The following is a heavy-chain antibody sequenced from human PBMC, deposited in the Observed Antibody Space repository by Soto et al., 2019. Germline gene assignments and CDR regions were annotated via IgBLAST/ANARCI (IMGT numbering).Heavy chain of an antibody. CDR3: ARDEGFWSGYFFPLGFDY. J-gene: IGHJ4*02. Sequence: ASVKVSCKASGYTFTSYGISWVRQAPGQGLEWMGWISAYNGNTNYAQKLQGRVTMTTDTSTSTAYMELRSLRSDDTAVYYCARDEGFWSGYFFPLGFDYWGQGTLVTVSS. D-gene: IGHD3-3*01. CDR2: ISAYNGNT. CDR1: GYTFTSYG. V-gene: IGHV1-18*01.